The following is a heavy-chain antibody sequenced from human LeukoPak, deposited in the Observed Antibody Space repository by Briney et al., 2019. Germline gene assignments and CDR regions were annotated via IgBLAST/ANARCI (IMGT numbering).Heavy chain of an antibody. CDR3: VRAQNGNHGLFDY. CDR1: DFTFTNCW. D-gene: IGHD1-14*01. J-gene: IGHJ4*02. CDR2: VSTDGSIT. Sequence: GGSLRLSCAASDFTFTNCWMHWVRQAPGKGLEWVSRVSTDGSITSYADSVKGRFTISRDNAKNTVSLQMNGLRAEDSAVYFCVRAQNGNHGLFDYWGQGTLVTVSS. V-gene: IGHV3-74*01.